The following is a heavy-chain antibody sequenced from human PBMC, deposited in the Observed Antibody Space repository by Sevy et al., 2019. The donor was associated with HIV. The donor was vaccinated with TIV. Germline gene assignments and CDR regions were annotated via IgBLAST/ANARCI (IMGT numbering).Heavy chain of an antibody. Sequence: GGSLRLSCAASGFTVSSNYMTWVRQAPGKGLEWDSVIYTGGSTYYAESVKGRFTISRDNSKNTVYLRMNSLRAEDTAVYYCARGSTYYYDDSGYSTRGDAFDIWGQGTMVTVSS. V-gene: IGHV3-53*01. J-gene: IGHJ3*02. CDR2: IYTGGST. CDR1: GFTVSSNY. CDR3: ARGSTYYYDDSGYSTRGDAFDI. D-gene: IGHD3-22*01.